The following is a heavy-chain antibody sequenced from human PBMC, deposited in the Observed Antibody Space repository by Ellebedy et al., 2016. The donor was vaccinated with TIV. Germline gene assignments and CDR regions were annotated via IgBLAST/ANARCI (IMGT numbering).Heavy chain of an antibody. D-gene: IGHD3-16*02. Sequence: ASVKVSCXASGYTFTSYYMHWVRQAPGQGLEWMGIINPSGGSTSYAQKFQGRVTMTRDTSTSTVYMELSSLRSEDTAVYYCARDLGDYIWGSYRHLWYFDYWGQGTLVTVSS. CDR1: GYTFTSYY. CDR2: INPSGGST. CDR3: ARDLGDYIWGSYRHLWYFDY. J-gene: IGHJ4*02. V-gene: IGHV1-46*01.